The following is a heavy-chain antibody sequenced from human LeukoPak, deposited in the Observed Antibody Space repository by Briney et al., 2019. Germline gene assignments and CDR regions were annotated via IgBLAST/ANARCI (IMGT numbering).Heavy chain of an antibody. CDR2: IWYDGSNK. CDR1: GFTFSNYG. V-gene: IGHV3-33*08. J-gene: IGHJ4*02. Sequence: GGSLRLSCAASGFTFSNYGMHWVRQAPGKGLEWVAVIWYDGSNKYYADSVKGRFTLSRDDSKNTLFLQMNSLRPEDTAVYFCARDLTQLALFDYWGQGTLVTVSS. CDR3: ARDLTQLALFDY. D-gene: IGHD6-13*01.